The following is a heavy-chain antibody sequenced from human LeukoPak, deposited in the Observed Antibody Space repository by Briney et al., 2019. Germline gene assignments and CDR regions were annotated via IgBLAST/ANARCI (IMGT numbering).Heavy chain of an antibody. CDR2: ISGSGGST. V-gene: IGHV3-23*01. J-gene: IGHJ4*02. CDR1: GFTFSSYA. D-gene: IGHD3-3*01. Sequence: GGSLRLSCAASGFTFSSYAMSWVRQAPGKGLEWVSAISGSGGSTYYADSVKGRFTISRDNSKNTLYLQMNSLRAEDTAVYHCAKDGDFWSGYLDYWGQGTLVTVSS. CDR3: AKDGDFWSGYLDY.